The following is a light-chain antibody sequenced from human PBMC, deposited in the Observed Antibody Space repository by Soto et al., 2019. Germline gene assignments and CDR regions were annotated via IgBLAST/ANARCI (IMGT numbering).Light chain of an antibody. CDR1: QSVSSY. CDR3: QKRSNWPT. J-gene: IGKJ4*01. V-gene: IGKV3-11*01. CDR2: DAS. Sequence: DIVLTQSPATLSLSPGERATLSCRASQSVSSYLAWYQQKPGQAPKLLIYDASNRATGIPARFSGSGSGTDFTLTIRRLEPEDFSVYYCQKRSNWPTFGGGTKLEIK.